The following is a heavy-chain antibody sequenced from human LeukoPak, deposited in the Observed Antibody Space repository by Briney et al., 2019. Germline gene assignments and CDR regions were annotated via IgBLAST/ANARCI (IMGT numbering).Heavy chain of an antibody. D-gene: IGHD3-22*01. CDR1: GGSISSGGYY. CDR2: IYHSGST. J-gene: IGHJ6*04. V-gene: IGHV4-30-2*01. CDR3: ARENYYDSSGYGIDV. Sequence: PSQTLSLTCTVSGGSISSGGYYWSWIRQPPGKGLEWIGYIYHSGSTYYNPSLKSRVTISVDRSKNQFSLKLSSVTAADTAVYYCARENYYDSSGYGIDVWGKGTTVTVSS.